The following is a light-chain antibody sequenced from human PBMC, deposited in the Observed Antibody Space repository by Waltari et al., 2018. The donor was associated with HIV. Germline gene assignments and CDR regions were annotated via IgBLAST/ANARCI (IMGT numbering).Light chain of an antibody. CDR3: QTWGTGMV. J-gene: IGLJ2*01. Sequence: QLVLTQSPSASASLGASVKLTCTLSSGHSSYAIAWHQQQPEKGPRSLMKLNSDGSHSKGDGIPDRFSGSSSGAERDLTISSLQSEDEADYYCQTWGTGMVFGGGTKLTVL. V-gene: IGLV4-69*01. CDR2: LNSDGSH. CDR1: SGHSSYA.